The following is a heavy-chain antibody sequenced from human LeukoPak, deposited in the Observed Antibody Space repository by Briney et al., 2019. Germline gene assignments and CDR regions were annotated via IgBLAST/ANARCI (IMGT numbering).Heavy chain of an antibody. V-gene: IGHV3-23*01. J-gene: IGHJ4*02. CDR1: GFTFSSYA. CDR2: ISGSGGST. CDR3: AKDLFPEPNSNYCALDY. D-gene: IGHD4-11*01. Sequence: PGGSLRLSCAASGFTFSSYAMSWVRQAPGKGLEWVSVISGSGGSTYYADSVKGRFTISRDNSKNTLYLQMNSLRAEDTAVYYCAKDLFPEPNSNYCALDYWGQGTLVTVSS.